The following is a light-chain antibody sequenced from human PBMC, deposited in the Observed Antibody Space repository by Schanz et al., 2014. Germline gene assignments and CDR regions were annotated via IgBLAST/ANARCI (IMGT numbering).Light chain of an antibody. Sequence: TQSPSTLSASVGDRVTFTCRVSQSITTWLAWYQQKPGQAPRLLIYGASSRATGISERFSGSGSGTDFTLTISRLEPEDFAVYYCQQYGSSLITFGQGTRLEIK. J-gene: IGKJ5*01. V-gene: IGKV3-20*01. CDR1: QSITTW. CDR2: GAS. CDR3: QQYGSSLIT.